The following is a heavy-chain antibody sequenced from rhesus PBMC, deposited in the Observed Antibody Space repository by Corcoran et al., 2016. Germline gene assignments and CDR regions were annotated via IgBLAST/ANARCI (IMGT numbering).Heavy chain of an antibody. CDR3: AGREVGNSLDV. J-gene: IGHJ5-2*02. Sequence: QVQLQESGPGLVQPSETLSLTCAVSGGPISGSYWWSWMRQFPGKGLEGIGDVYGCSGSTAYTPTLKSRITISTATSKNQFCLKVSAVAAADAAVYYCAGREVGNSLDVWGRGVLVTVSS. V-gene: IGHV4-93*02. D-gene: IGHD1-44*02. CDR1: GGPISGSYW. CDR2: VYGCSGST.